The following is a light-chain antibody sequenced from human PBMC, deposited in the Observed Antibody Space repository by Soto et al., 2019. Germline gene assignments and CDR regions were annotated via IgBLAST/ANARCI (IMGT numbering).Light chain of an antibody. CDR1: QTISRY. V-gene: IGKV1-39*01. CDR3: LQTYTSPLT. Sequence: DIQMTQSPSSLSASVGDRVTITCRASQTISRYLSWYQQKPGKAPNLLIYEASRLQSGVPSRISGSGSGTDFTLTISSLQREDFATYYCLQTYTSPLTFGQGTRLDFK. CDR2: EAS. J-gene: IGKJ5*01.